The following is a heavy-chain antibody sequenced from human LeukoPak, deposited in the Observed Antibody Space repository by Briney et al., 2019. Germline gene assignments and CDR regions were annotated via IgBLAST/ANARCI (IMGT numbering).Heavy chain of an antibody. J-gene: IGHJ6*03. CDR1: GYTFTSYY. CDR2: INPNGGVT. Sequence: ASVKVSCKASGYTFTSYYMHWVRLAPGQGLEWMGWINPNGGVTKSAQKFQGRVTMTRDMSINTVYMELSGLTSDDTALYYCARGPNHYYYMDFWGKGTTVSVSS. CDR3: ARGPNHYYYMDF. V-gene: IGHV1-2*02.